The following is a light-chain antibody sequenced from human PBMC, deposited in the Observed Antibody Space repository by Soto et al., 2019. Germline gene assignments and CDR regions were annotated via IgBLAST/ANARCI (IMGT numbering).Light chain of an antibody. V-gene: IGLV1-44*01. J-gene: IGLJ2*01. CDR2: GNN. CDR1: GSSIGTNT. Sequence: QSVLTQPPSASGTPGQRVTISCSGSGSSIGTNTVNWYRQLPGTAPKLLIYGNNQRPSGVPDRLSGSKSGTSASLAISGLQSEDEAEYYCAAWDGSLHNVLFGGRKKLAVL. CDR3: AAWDGSLHNVL.